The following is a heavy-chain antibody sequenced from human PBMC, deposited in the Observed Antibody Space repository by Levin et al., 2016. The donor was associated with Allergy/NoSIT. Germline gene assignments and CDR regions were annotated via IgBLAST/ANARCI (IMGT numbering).Heavy chain of an antibody. CDR1: GYSISSGYY. CDR2: IYHSGST. J-gene: IGHJ4*02. V-gene: IGHV4-38-2*02. Sequence: SETLSLTCTVSGYSISSGYYWGWIRQPPGKGLEWIGSIYHSGSTYYNPSLKSRVTISVDTSKNQFSLKLSSVTAADTAVYYCARDLSEYQLLSGYWGQGTLVTVSS. CDR3: ARDLSEYQLLSGY. D-gene: IGHD2-2*01.